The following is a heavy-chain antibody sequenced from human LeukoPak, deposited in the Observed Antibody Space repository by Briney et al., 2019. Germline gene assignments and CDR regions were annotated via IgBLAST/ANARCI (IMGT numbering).Heavy chain of an antibody. Sequence: GESLKISCKGSGYSFTSYWIGWVRQMPGKGLEWMGIIYPGDSDTRYSPSFQGQVTISADKSISTAYLQWSSLKASGSAMYYCATNTMFRGIHAFDIWGQGTMVTVSS. D-gene: IGHD3-10*01. V-gene: IGHV5-51*01. CDR2: IYPGDSDT. J-gene: IGHJ3*02. CDR3: ATNTMFRGIHAFDI. CDR1: GYSFTSYW.